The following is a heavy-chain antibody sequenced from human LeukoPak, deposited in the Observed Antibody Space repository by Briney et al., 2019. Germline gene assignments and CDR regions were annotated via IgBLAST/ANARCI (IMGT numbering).Heavy chain of an antibody. CDR2: ISGSGGST. V-gene: IGHV3-23*01. J-gene: IGHJ6*02. CDR1: GFTFSSYA. Sequence: GGSLRLSCAASGFTFSSYAMSWVRQAPGKGLEWVSAISGSGGSTYYADSVKGRFTISRDNSKNTLYLQMNSLRAEDTAVYYCARPYDSSGYAYYYYYGMDVWGQGTTVTVSS. D-gene: IGHD3-22*01. CDR3: ARPYDSSGYAYYYYYGMDV.